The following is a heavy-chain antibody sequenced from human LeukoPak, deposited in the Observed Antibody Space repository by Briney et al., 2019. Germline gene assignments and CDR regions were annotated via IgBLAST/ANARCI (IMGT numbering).Heavy chain of an antibody. Sequence: PSETLSLTCTVSGGSISSYYWSWIRQPPGKGLEWIGYIYYSGSTNYNPSLKSRVTISVDTSKNQFSLKRSSVTAADTAVYYCARCASSGYFSYYYYYMDVWGKGTTVTVSS. V-gene: IGHV4-59*01. CDR2: IYYSGST. J-gene: IGHJ6*03. CDR1: GGSISSYY. CDR3: ARCASSGYFSYYYYYMDV. D-gene: IGHD3-22*01.